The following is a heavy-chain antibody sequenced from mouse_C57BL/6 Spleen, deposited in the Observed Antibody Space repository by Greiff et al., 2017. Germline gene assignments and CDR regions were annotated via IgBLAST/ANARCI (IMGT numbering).Heavy chain of an antibody. D-gene: IGHD2-3*01. V-gene: IGHV5-17*01. Sequence: EVKLMESGGGLVKPGGSLKLSCAASGFTFSDYGMHWVRQAPEKGLEWVAYISSGSSTIYYADTVKGRFTISRDNAKNTLFLQMTSLGSEDTAMYYCARDGWFFDYWGQGTTLTVSS. J-gene: IGHJ2*01. CDR3: ARDGWFFDY. CDR2: ISSGSSTI. CDR1: GFTFSDYG.